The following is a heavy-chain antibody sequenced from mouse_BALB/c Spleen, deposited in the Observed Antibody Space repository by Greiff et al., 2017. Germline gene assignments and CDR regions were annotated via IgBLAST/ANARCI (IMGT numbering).Heavy chain of an antibody. CDR2: IWAGGST. CDR3: ARGKDRYDSAMDY. D-gene: IGHD2-14*01. Sequence: VQLVESGPGLVAPSQSLSITCTVSGFSLTSYGVHWVRQPPGKGLEWLGVIWAGGSTNYNSALMSRLSISKDNSKSQVFLKMNSLQTDDTAMYYCARGKDRYDSAMDYWGQGTSVTVSS. J-gene: IGHJ4*01. CDR1: GFSLTSYG. V-gene: IGHV2-9*02.